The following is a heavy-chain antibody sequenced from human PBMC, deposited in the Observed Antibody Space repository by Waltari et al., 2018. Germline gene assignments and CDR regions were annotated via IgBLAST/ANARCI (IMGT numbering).Heavy chain of an antibody. CDR2: LYHAGNT. CDR3: ARGNTKYGMDV. CDR1: RFTRSSYY. D-gene: IGHD3-10*01. J-gene: IGHJ6*02. V-gene: IGHV3-53*01. Sequence: EVQLVESGGHLIQPGGSLRLSCAASRFTRSSYYRNWVRQAPGKGLEWVSILYHAGNTYYADSVKGRFTFSRDNSKNTLYLQMNSLRAEDTAVYYCARGNTKYGMDVWGQGTTVTVSS.